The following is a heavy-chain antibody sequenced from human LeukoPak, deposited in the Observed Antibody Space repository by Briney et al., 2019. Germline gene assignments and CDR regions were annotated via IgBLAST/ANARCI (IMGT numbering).Heavy chain of an antibody. CDR1: GFTFSSYA. D-gene: IGHD6-19*01. CDR3: AKEKLWAKAVAGTEPVFDY. J-gene: IGHJ4*02. CDR2: ISYDGSNK. V-gene: IGHV3-30*04. Sequence: PGRSLRLSCAASGFTFSSYAMHWVRQAPGKGLEWVAVISYDGSNKYYADSVKGRFTISRDNSKNTLYLQMNSLRAEDTAVYYCAKEKLWAKAVAGTEPVFDYWGQGTLVTVSS.